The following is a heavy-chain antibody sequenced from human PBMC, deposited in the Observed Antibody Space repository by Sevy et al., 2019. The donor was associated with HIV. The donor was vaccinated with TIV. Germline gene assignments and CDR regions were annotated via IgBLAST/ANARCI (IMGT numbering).Heavy chain of an antibody. CDR2: IYYSGST. Sequence: SETLSLTCTVSGGSISSSSYYWGWIRQPPGKGLEWIGSIYYSGSTYYHPSLKSRVTISVDTSKNQFSLKLSSVTAADTAVYYCARRDAYYYGMDVWGQGTTVTVSS. J-gene: IGHJ6*02. CDR3: ARRDAYYYGMDV. CDR1: GGSISSSSYY. D-gene: IGHD2-21*01. V-gene: IGHV4-39*01.